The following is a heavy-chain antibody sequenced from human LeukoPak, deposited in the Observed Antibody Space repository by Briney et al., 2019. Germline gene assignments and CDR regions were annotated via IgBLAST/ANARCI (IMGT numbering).Heavy chain of an antibody. CDR1: GFTFSSYW. D-gene: IGHD6-19*01. CDR2: IKQDGSEK. J-gene: IGHJ6*02. V-gene: IGHV3-7*01. CDR3: AREGKIAVARYYYYYYGMDV. Sequence: GGSLRLSCAASGFTFSSYWMSWVRQAPGKGLEWVAHIKQDGSEKYYVDSVKGRFTISRDNAKNSLYLQMNSLRAEDTAVYYCAREGKIAVARYYYYYYGMDVWGQGTTVTVSS.